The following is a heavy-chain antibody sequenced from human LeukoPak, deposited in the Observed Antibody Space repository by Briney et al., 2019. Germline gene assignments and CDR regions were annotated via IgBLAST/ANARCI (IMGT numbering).Heavy chain of an antibody. CDR3: ARVRSLIVVVTAGAFDI. J-gene: IGHJ3*02. Sequence: ASVKVSCKASGYTFTSYGISWVRQAPGQGLEWMGRIIPILGIANYAQKFQGRVTITADKSTSTAYMELSSLRSEDTAVYYCARVRSLIVVVTAGAFDIWGQGTMVTVSS. CDR2: IIPILGIA. D-gene: IGHD2-21*02. V-gene: IGHV1-69*04. CDR1: GYTFTSYG.